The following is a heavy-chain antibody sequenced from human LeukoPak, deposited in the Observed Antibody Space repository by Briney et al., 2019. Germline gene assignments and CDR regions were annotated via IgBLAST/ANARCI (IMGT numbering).Heavy chain of an antibody. CDR3: ARGGDYYDSSDY. V-gene: IGHV1-8*03. CDR1: GYTFTSYD. CDR2: MNPNSGNT. Sequence: ASVKVSCKASGYTFTSYDINWVRQATGQGLEWMGWMNPNSGNTGYAQKFQGRVTITRNTSISTAYMELSSLRSEDTAAYYCARGGDYYDSSDYWGQGTLVTVSS. D-gene: IGHD3-22*01. J-gene: IGHJ4*02.